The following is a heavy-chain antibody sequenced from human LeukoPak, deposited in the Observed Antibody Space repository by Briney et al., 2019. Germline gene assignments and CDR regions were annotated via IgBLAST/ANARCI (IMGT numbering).Heavy chain of an antibody. CDR1: GGTFSSYA. V-gene: IGHV1-69*01. CDR2: IIPIFGTA. D-gene: IGHD2-15*01. Sequence: SVKVSCKASGGTFSSYAISWVRLAPGQGLEWMGGIIPIFGTANYAQKFQGRVTITADESTSTAYMELSSLRSEDTAVYYCARITGRGYCSGGSCSSWLDPWGQGTLVTVSS. CDR3: ARITGRGYCSGGSCSSWLDP. J-gene: IGHJ5*02.